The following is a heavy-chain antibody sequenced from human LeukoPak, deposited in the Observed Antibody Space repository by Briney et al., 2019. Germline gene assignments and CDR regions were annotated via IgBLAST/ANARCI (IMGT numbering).Heavy chain of an antibody. CDR3: AGWYSVDAFDI. CDR2: IYYSGST. Sequence: SETLSLTCTVSGGSLSSYYWSWIRQPPGKGLEWIGYIYYSGSTNYNPSLKSRVTISVDTSKNQFSLKLSSVAAADTAVYYCAGWYSVDAFDIWGQGTMVTVSS. J-gene: IGHJ3*02. D-gene: IGHD6-13*01. V-gene: IGHV4-59*01. CDR1: GGSLSSYY.